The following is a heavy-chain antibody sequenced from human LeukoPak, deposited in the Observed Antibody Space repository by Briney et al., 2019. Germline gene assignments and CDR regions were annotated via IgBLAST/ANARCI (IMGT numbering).Heavy chain of an antibody. V-gene: IGHV3-7*01. CDR2: IKQDGSEK. J-gene: IGHJ6*02. Sequence: GGSLRLSCAASGFTFSSYSMNWVRQAPGKGLEWVANIKQDGSEKYYVDSVKGRFTISRDNAKNSLYLQMNSLRAEDTAVYYCANMDVWGQGTTVTVSS. CDR1: GFTFSSYS. CDR3: ANMDV.